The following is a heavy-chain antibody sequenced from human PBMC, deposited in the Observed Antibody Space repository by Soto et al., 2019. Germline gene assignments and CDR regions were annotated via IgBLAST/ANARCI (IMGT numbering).Heavy chain of an antibody. J-gene: IGHJ5*02. CDR2: IIPIFGTA. CDR1: GGTFSSYA. Sequence: VKVSCKASGGTFSSYAISWVRQAPGQGLEWMGGIIPIFGTANYAQKFQGRVMITADKSTSTAYMELSSVTAADTAVYYCARRANHNAGDWFDPWGQGTLVTVSS. CDR3: ARRANHNAGDWFDP. V-gene: IGHV1-69*06. D-gene: IGHD1-20*01.